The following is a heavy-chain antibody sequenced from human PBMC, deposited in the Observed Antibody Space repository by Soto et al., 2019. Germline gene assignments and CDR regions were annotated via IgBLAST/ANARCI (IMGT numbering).Heavy chain of an antibody. V-gene: IGHV3-23*01. CDR1: GFTFSSYA. D-gene: IGHD4-17*01. CDR2: ISGSGGST. Sequence: EVQLLESGGGLVQPGGSLRLSCAASGFTFSSYAMSWVRQAPGKGLEWVSAISGSGGSTYYADSVKGRFTISRDNSKNTRDLQMNSLRAEDTAVYYCAKALAWIDYGDYLFDYWGQGTLVTVSS. J-gene: IGHJ4*02. CDR3: AKALAWIDYGDYLFDY.